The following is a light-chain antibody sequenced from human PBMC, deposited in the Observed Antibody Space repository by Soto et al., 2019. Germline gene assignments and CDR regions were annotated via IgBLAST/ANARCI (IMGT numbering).Light chain of an antibody. J-gene: IGLJ1*01. CDR1: SGHSNYA. V-gene: IGLV4-69*01. CDR2: VNSDGSH. Sequence: QPVLTQSPFASASLGASVKLTCTLSSGHSNYAIAWHQQQPEKGPRYLMKVNSDGSHRKGDGIPDRFSGSSSGAQRYLTISSLQSEDEADYYCQTWGTGIRVFGTGTKVTVL. CDR3: QTWGTGIRV.